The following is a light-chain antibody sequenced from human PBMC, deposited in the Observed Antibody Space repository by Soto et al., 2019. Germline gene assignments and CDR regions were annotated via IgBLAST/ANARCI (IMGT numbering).Light chain of an antibody. V-gene: IGLV3-21*02. CDR1: NIGSKS. CDR2: GDS. CDR3: QVWDSSSDHVV. Sequence: ELTHPPSVSVAPGQTARITCERNNIGSKSVHWYQQKPGQAPVLVVYGDSDRPSGNPERFSGSNSENTATLTITRVEAGDEADYYCQVWDSSSDHVVFGGGTKVTVL. J-gene: IGLJ2*01.